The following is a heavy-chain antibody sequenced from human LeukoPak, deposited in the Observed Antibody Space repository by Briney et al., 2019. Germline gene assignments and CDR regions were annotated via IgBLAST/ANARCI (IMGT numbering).Heavy chain of an antibody. CDR3: AKEYYDFWSGSPSY. J-gene: IGHJ4*02. CDR1: GFTVSSNY. CDR2: IYSGGST. V-gene: IGHV3-53*01. Sequence: GGSLRLSCAASGFTVSSNYMSWVRQAPGKGLEWVSVIYSGGSTYYADSVKGRFTISRDNSKNTLCLQMNSLRAEDTAVYYCAKEYYDFWSGSPSYWGQGTLVTVSS. D-gene: IGHD3-3*01.